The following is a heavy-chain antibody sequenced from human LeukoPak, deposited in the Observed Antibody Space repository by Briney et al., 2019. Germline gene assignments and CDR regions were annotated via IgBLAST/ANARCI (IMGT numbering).Heavy chain of an antibody. CDR3: VRHRQWLLFPDY. CDR1: GGSISINYN. Sequence: SAPLSLTSSVSGGSISINYNWGWIRQPPEKGLEWVGSIFYSGATYYSPSLKRRVTISVDTSKNQFSLKLSSMTAADTAVYYCVRHRQWLLFPDYWGQGTLVTVSS. J-gene: IGHJ4*02. V-gene: IGHV4-39*01. CDR2: IFYSGAT. D-gene: IGHD6-19*01.